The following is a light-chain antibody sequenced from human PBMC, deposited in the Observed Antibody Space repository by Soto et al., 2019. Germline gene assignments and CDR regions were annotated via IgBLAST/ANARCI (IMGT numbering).Light chain of an antibody. Sequence: EIVLTQSPATLSVSLGDSATLSCRASQSVSLSLAWYQMRPGQPPRLLMSDVASRATGIPARFSGSGSGTDFTLTISSLEPEDFAVYYCQQGSEWPLFTFGQGTRLEIK. V-gene: IGKV3-11*01. CDR2: DVA. CDR1: QSVSLS. CDR3: QQGSEWPLFT. J-gene: IGKJ5*01.